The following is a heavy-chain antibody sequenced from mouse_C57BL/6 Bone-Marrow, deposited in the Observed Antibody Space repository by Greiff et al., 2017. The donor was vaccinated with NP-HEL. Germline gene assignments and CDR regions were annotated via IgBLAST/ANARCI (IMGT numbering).Heavy chain of an antibody. CDR2: ISDGGSYT. Sequence: DVKLVESGGGLVKPGGSLKLSCAASGFTFSSYAMSWVRQTPEKRLEWVATISDGGSYTYYPDNVKGRFTISRDNAKNNLYLQMSHLKSEDTAMYYCAREAEGFDYWGQGTTLTVSS. CDR3: AREAEGFDY. J-gene: IGHJ2*01. V-gene: IGHV5-4*01. CDR1: GFTFSSYA.